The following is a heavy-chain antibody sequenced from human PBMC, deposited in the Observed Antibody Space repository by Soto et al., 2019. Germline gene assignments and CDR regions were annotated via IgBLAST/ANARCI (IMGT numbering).Heavy chain of an antibody. CDR3: ASRDPGTSVDY. J-gene: IGHJ4*02. Sequence: CAVSGGSFTSNNWWTWVRQPPGQGLEWIGEIYRTGSTNYNPSLKSRVTISLDKSENQFSLKVTSLTAADTAVYYCASRDPGTSVDYWGQGTLVTVSS. D-gene: IGHD1-7*01. V-gene: IGHV4-4*02. CDR2: IYRTGST. CDR1: GGSFTSNNW.